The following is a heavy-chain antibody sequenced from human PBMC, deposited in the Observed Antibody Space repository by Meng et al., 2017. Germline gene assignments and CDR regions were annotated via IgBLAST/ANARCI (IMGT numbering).Heavy chain of an antibody. CDR3: ARDWNPWIQLWTTYYYYGMDV. V-gene: IGHV3-74*01. J-gene: IGHJ6*02. Sequence: GESLKISCAASGFTFSSYWMHWVRQAPGKGLVWVSRINSDGSSTSYADSVKGRFTISRDNAKNTLYLQMNSLRAEDTAVYYCARDWNPWIQLWTTYYYYGMDVWGQGTTVTV. CDR1: GFTFSSYW. CDR2: INSDGSST. D-gene: IGHD5-18*01.